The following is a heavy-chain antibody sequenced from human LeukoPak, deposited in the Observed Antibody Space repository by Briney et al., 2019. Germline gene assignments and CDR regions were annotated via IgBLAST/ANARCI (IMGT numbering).Heavy chain of an antibody. CDR1: GGSISSSSYY. V-gene: IGHV4-39*01. D-gene: IGHD3-10*01. CDR3: ARTRYYYNLRSYGAPYYFDY. J-gene: IGHJ4*02. CDR2: IYYSGST. Sequence: NPSETPSLTCSVSGGSISSSSYYWGWFRQPPGKGLEWIGSIYYSGSTYYNPSLKSRVTISVDTSKNQFSLKLSSVTAADTAVYYCARTRYYYNLRSYGAPYYFDYWGQGTLVTVSS.